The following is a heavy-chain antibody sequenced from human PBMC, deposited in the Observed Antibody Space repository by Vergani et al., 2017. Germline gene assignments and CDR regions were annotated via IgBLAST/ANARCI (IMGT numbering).Heavy chain of an antibody. CDR1: GFTFSRYA. Sequence: QVQLVESGGGVVQPGRSLRLPCAASGFTFSRYAMHWVRQAPGKGLGWVAVISYDGSNKYYADSVKGRFTICRDNSKNTLYLQMNSLRAEDTAVYYCARDGGVGSSPYWYFDLWGRGTLVTVSS. CDR2: ISYDGSNK. D-gene: IGHD6-13*01. J-gene: IGHJ2*01. CDR3: ARDGGVGSSPYWYFDL. V-gene: IGHV3-30*04.